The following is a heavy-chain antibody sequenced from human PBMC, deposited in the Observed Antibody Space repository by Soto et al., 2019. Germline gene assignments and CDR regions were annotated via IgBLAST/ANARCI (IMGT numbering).Heavy chain of an antibody. CDR1: GGSISGSSYY. CDR3: ARHGSSGYSVYYYYYGMDV. V-gene: IGHV4-39*01. D-gene: IGHD3-22*01. Sequence: SETLCLTCTVAGGSISGSSYYWGWIRQPPGKGLEWIGSIYYSGSTYYNPSLKSRVTISVDTSKNQFSLKLSSVTAADTAVYYCARHGSSGYSVYYYYYGMDVWGQGTTVTVSS. CDR2: IYYSGST. J-gene: IGHJ6*02.